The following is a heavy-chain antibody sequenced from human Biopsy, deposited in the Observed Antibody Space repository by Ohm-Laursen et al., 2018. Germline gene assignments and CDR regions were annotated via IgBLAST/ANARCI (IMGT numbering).Heavy chain of an antibody. J-gene: IGHJ6*02. V-gene: IGHV1-69*06. CDR3: ARGRRLPAAISSYFYAMDV. CDR1: GGSFSGYA. Sequence: SVKVSCQPSGGSFSGYAISWVRQAPGQGLEWMGGIIPFFGTPNYAQMFQGRVTITADTSTSTAYMELSSLRSDDTAVYYCARGRRLPAAISSYFYAMDVWGQGTTVTVS. D-gene: IGHD2-2*01. CDR2: IIPFFGTP.